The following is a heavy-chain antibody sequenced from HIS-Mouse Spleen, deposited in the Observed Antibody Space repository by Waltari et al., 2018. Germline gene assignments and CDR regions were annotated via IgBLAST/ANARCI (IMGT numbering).Heavy chain of an antibody. J-gene: IGHJ2*01. CDR3: AREIPYSSSWYDWYFDL. V-gene: IGHV4-39*07. Sequence: QLQLQESGPGLVKPSETLSLTCTVSGASISRISYYWGWVRQPPGKGLEWIGSIYYSGSTYYNPSLKSRVTISVDTSKNQFSLKLSSVTAADTAVYYCAREIPYSSSWYDWYFDLWGRGTLVTVSS. CDR2: IYYSGST. D-gene: IGHD6-13*01. CDR1: GASISRISYY.